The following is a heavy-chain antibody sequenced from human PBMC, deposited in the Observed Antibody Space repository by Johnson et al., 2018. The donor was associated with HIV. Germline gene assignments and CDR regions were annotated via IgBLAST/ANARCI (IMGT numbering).Heavy chain of an antibody. V-gene: IGHV3-30-3*02. CDR2: MSYDGIKK. CDR3: ATGSPTVTTNAFDI. D-gene: IGHD4-17*01. CDR1: GFTFSSYA. Sequence: VQLVESGGGVVQPGRSLRLSCAASGFTFSSYAMHWVRQAPGKGLQWVALMSYDGIKKYYADSVKGRFTISGDSSKNTVFLQMNSLRAEDTAVYYCATGSPTVTTNAFDIWGQGTMVTVSS. J-gene: IGHJ3*02.